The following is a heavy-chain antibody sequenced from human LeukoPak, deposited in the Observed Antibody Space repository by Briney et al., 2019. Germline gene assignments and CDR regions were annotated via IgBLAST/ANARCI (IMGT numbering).Heavy chain of an antibody. J-gene: IGHJ4*02. CDR1: GFTFSSYA. V-gene: IGHV4-39*07. CDR3: ARSPTKRVTEDY. Sequence: GSLRLSCAASGFTFSSYAMHWIRQPPGKGLEWIGSIYYSGSTYYNPSLKSRVTISVDTSKNQFSLKLSSVTAADTAVYYCARSPTKRVTEDYWGQGTLVTVSS. D-gene: IGHD5-18*01. CDR2: IYYSGST.